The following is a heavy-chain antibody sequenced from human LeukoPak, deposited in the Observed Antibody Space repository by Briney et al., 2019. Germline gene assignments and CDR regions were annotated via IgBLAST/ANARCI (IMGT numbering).Heavy chain of an antibody. CDR3: AKDRAYSGSPRAFDI. V-gene: IGHV3-23*01. CDR2: ISASGSST. J-gene: IGHJ3*02. Sequence: GGCLRLFCAASGFTFSSYAMSWVRQAPGKGLECVSGISASGSSTYYADSVKGRFTISRDNSKDTLYLQMSSLRAEDTAVYYCAKDRAYSGSPRAFDIWGQGTVVTVSS. D-gene: IGHD1-26*01. CDR1: GFTFSSYA.